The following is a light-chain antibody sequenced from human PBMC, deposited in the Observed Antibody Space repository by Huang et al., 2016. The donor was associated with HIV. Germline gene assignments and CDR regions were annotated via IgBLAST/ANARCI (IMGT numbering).Light chain of an antibody. CDR1: QSVSSN. CDR3: QQNNNWPSIT. Sequence: EIVLTQSPATLSVSPGERATLSCRASQSVSSNLAWYQQKPGQAPRLLIYGASTRAAGIPARFSGSGSGTEFTLTISILQSDDFAVYYCQQNNNWPSITFGQGTRLEIK. CDR2: GAS. V-gene: IGKV3-15*01. J-gene: IGKJ5*01.